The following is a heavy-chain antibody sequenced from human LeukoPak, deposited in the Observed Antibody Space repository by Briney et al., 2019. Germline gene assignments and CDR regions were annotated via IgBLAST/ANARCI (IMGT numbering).Heavy chain of an antibody. CDR2: ISSSSSTI. CDR1: GFTFSSYS. V-gene: IGHV3-48*04. Sequence: GGSLRLSCAASGFTFSSYSMNWVRQAPGKGLEWVSYISSSSSTIYYADSVKGRFTISRDNAENSLYLQMNSLRAEDTAVYYCASHGSSWTRYFQHWGQGTLVTVSS. CDR3: ASHGSSWTRYFQH. D-gene: IGHD6-13*01. J-gene: IGHJ1*01.